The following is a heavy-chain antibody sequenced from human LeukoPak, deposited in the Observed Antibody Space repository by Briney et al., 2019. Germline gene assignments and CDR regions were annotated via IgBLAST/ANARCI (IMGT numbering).Heavy chain of an antibody. CDR3: AKDVNDFLEGYMDV. CDR1: GYTFTGYY. D-gene: IGHD3-3*01. CDR2: INPNSGGT. V-gene: IGHV1-2*02. Sequence: ASVKVSCKASGYTFTGYYMHWVRQAPGQGLEWRGWINPNSGGTNYAQKFQGRVTMTRDTSISTAYMELSRLRSDDTALYYCAKDVNDFLEGYMDVWGKGTTVTVSS. J-gene: IGHJ6*03.